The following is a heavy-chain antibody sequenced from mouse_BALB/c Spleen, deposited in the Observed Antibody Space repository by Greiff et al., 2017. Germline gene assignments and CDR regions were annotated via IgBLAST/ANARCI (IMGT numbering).Heavy chain of an antibody. CDR2: IFPGDGST. V-gene: IGHV1-85*01. CDR1: GYTFTSYD. D-gene: IGHD4-1*01. Sequence: QVQLQQSGAELVKPGASVKLSCKASGYTFTSYDINWVRQRPEQGLEWMGWIFPGDGSTKYNEKFKGKATLTTDKSSSTAYMQLSRLTSEDSAVYFCARPGTRYYFDYWGQGTTLTVSS. CDR3: ARPGTRYYFDY. J-gene: IGHJ2*01.